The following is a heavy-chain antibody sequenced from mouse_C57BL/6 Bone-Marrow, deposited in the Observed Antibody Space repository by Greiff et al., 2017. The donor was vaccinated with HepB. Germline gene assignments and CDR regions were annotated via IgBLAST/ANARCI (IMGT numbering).Heavy chain of an antibody. CDR2: ISDGGSYT. CDR1: GFTFSSYA. D-gene: IGHD1-1*01. CDR3: ARDRVVALDY. Sequence: EVQRVESGGGLVKPGGSLKLSCAASGFTFSSYAMSWVRQTPEKRLEWVATISDGGSYTYYPDNVKGRFTISRDNAKNNLYLQMSHLKSEDTAMYYCARDRVVALDYWGQGTTLTVSS. J-gene: IGHJ2*01. V-gene: IGHV5-4*01.